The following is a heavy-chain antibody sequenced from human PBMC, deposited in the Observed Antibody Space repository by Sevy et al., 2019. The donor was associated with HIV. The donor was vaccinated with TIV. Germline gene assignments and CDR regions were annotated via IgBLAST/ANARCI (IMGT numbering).Heavy chain of an antibody. Sequence: SETLSLTCTVSGGSISSYYWSWIRQPPGKGLEWIGYIHYNGTTNYNPSLKSRVTISADTSKNKFSLRLSSVTAADTAVYYCARRVRDHYFDYWGQGTLVTVSS. CDR2: IHYNGTT. CDR1: GGSISSYY. J-gene: IGHJ4*02. V-gene: IGHV4-59*01. CDR3: ARRVRDHYFDY.